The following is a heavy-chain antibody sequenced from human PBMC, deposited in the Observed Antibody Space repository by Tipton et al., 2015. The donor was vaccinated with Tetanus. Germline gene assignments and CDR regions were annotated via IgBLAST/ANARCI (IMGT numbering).Heavy chain of an antibody. J-gene: IGHJ2*01. V-gene: IGHV3-23*01. CDR2: ISDTGTRA. D-gene: IGHD3-16*01. Sequence: GSLRLSCVVSGITFSSYAMTWVRQAPGKGLEWVATISDTGTRASFPDSVKNRFFITRDDSINTVFLQMTRLRADDTAKYFCTNHWVKRTWY. CDR1: GITFSSYA. CDR3: TNHWVKRTWY.